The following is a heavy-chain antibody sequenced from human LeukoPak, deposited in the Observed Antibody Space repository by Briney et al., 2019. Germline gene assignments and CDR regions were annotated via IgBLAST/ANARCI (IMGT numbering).Heavy chain of an antibody. J-gene: IGHJ5*02. CDR2: MYIAGYT. CDR1: GGSISSYY. V-gene: IGHV4-39*07. D-gene: IGHD3-10*01. Sequence: SETLSLTCTVSGGSISSYYWGWIRQAPGKGLEWIGSMYIAGYTYYNPSLNSRVTISIDTSKNQFSLKLSSVTAADTALYYCTRNSYGHLNWFDPWGHGTLVTVSS. CDR3: TRNSYGHLNWFDP.